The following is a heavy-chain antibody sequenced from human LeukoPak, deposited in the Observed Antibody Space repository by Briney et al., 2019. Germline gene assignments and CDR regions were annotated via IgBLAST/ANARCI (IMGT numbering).Heavy chain of an antibody. CDR2: IYYSGST. CDR1: GGSISSGGYY. J-gene: IGHJ3*02. V-gene: IGHV4-31*03. CDR3: ARRGWGLDAFDI. Sequence: NPSETLSLTCTVSGGSISSGGYYWSWIRQHPGKGLEWIGYIYYSGSTYYNPSLKSRVTISVDTSKNQFSLKLSSVTAADTAVYYCARRGWGLDAFDIWGQGTMVTVSS. D-gene: IGHD3-16*01.